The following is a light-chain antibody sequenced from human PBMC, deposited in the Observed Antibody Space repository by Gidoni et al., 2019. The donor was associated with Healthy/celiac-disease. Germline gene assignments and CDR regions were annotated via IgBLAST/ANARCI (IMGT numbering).Light chain of an antibody. CDR1: SSNVGAGYD. CDR2: GSS. V-gene: IGLV1-40*01. Sequence: QSVLTQPPSVSGAPGQRVTISCTGSSSNVGAGYDVHWYQQHPGTAPKLLIYGSSNRPSGVPDRFSGSKSGTSASLAITGLQAEDEADYYCQSFDSSLSGSVFGGGTKLTVL. CDR3: QSFDSSLSGSV. J-gene: IGLJ2*01.